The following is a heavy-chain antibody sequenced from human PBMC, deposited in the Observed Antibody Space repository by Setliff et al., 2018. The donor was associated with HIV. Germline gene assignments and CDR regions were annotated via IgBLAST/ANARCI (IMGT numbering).Heavy chain of an antibody. CDR2: ISNSSPGNT. CDR1: GFTFSSYP. D-gene: IGHD3-10*01. J-gene: IGHJ4*02. CDR3: GTYYYGSGKIDY. V-gene: IGHV3-23*01. Sequence: PGGSLRLSCAASGFTFSSYPMTWARQAPGKGLEWVSAISNSSPGNTYYADSVRGRFTISRDNSKNTLFLQMNSLRAEDTAVYYCGTYYYGSGKIDYWGQGTLVTVSS.